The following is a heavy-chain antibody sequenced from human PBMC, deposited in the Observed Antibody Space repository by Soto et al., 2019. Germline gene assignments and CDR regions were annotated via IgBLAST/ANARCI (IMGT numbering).Heavy chain of an antibody. J-gene: IGHJ4*02. Sequence: SLTCTVSGGSISSGGYYWSWIRQHPGKGLEWIGYIYYSGSTYYNPSLKSRVTISVDTSKNQFSLKLSSVTAADTAVYYCARVITMVRGVPDSWGQGTLVTVSS. CDR3: ARVITMVRGVPDS. D-gene: IGHD3-10*01. V-gene: IGHV4-31*03. CDR1: GGSISSGGYY. CDR2: IYYSGST.